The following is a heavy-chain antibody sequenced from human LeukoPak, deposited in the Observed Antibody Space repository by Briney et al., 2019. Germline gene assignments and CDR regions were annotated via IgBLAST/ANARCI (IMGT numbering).Heavy chain of an antibody. J-gene: IGHJ5*02. D-gene: IGHD1-1*01. Sequence: SQTLSLTCTVSGGSISSGSYYWSRIRQPAGKGLEWIGRIYTSGSTNYNPSLKSRVTISVDTSKNQFSLKLSSVTAADTAVYYCARNWRRGWFDPWGQGILVTVSS. CDR2: IYTSGST. CDR1: GGSISSGSYY. CDR3: ARNWRRGWFDP. V-gene: IGHV4-61*02.